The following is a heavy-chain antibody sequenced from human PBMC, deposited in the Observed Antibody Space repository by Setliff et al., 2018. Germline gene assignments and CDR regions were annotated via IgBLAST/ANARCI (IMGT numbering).Heavy chain of an antibody. J-gene: IGHJ4*02. CDR3: ARGVYYYYGSGSYYAALDY. CDR1: GGSFTDHF. V-gene: IGHV4-34*01. Sequence: SETLSLTCAVYGGSFTDHFWSWIRQPPGKGLEWIGEINHSGSTNYNPSLKSRVSISVDASKNQFSLKLTSVTAADTAVYFCARGVYYYYGSGSYYAALDYWGQGTLVTVSS. CDR2: INHSGST. D-gene: IGHD3-10*01.